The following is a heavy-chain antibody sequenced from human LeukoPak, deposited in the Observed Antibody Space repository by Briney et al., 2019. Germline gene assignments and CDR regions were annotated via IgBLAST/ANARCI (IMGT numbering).Heavy chain of an antibody. V-gene: IGHV1-2*02. Sequence: ASVKVSCKASGYTFTDYYIHWVRQAPGQGLEWMGWINPSNGGTNFAQGFQGRVTMTRDTSISTAYMELSRLTSDDTAVYYCARVGYFGSGSYCPYWGQGTLVTVSS. CDR1: GYTFTDYY. CDR3: ARVGYFGSGSYCPY. CDR2: INPSNGGT. D-gene: IGHD3-10*01. J-gene: IGHJ4*02.